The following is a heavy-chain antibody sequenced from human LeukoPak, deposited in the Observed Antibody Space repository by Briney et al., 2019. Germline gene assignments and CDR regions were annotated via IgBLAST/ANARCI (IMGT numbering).Heavy chain of an antibody. V-gene: IGHV7-4-1*02. D-gene: IGHD4-23*01. J-gene: IGHJ3*02. CDR2: INTNTGNP. CDR3: ASKIGRWALDI. CDR1: GYSFTNYA. Sequence: GASVTVSFKASGYSFTNYAMNWVRQAPGQGLEWMGWINTNTGNPTYAQGFTGRFVFSLDTSVSTAYLQISSLKAEDTAVYYCASKIGRWALDIWGQGTMITVSS.